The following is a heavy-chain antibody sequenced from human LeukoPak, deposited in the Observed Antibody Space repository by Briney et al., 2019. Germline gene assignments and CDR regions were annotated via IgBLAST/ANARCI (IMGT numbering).Heavy chain of an antibody. J-gene: IGHJ3*02. CDR2: IIPIFGTA. V-gene: IGHV1-69*05. CDR1: GGTFSSYA. D-gene: IGHD2-2*01. Sequence: ASVKVSCKASGGTFSSYAISWVRQAPGQGLEWMGGIIPIFGTANYTQKFQGRVTITTDESTSTAYMELSSLRSEDTAVYYCASQTKRYCSSTSCPMGNAFDIWGQGTMVTVSS. CDR3: ASQTKRYCSSTSCPMGNAFDI.